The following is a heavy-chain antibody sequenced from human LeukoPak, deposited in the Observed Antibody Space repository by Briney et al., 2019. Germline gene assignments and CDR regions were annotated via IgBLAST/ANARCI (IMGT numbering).Heavy chain of an antibody. V-gene: IGHV1-46*01. D-gene: IGHD2-2*02. CDR1: VYTFTGYY. J-gene: IGHJ4*02. CDR3: ARVSRVPAAIDFYYFDY. Sequence: ASVKVSCKAYVYTFTGYYMHCVRQGPGQGLEWMGIINPSGGSTSYAQKFQGRVTMTRDMSTSTVYMELSSLRSEDTAVYYWARVSRVPAAIDFYYFDYWGQGTLVTVSS. CDR2: INPSGGST.